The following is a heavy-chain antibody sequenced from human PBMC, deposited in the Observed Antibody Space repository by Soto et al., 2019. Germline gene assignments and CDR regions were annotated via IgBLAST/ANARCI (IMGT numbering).Heavy chain of an antibody. J-gene: IGHJ6*02. CDR2: ISYDGSNK. CDR3: ARGDLNYYYGMDV. CDR1: GFTFSSYA. Sequence: QVQLVESGGGVVQPGRSLRLSCAASGFTFSSYAMHWVRQAPGKGLEWVAVISYDGSNKYYADSVKGRFTISRDNSKNTLYLQMNSLRAEDMAVYYCARGDLNYYYGMDVWGQGTTVTVSS. V-gene: IGHV3-30-3*01.